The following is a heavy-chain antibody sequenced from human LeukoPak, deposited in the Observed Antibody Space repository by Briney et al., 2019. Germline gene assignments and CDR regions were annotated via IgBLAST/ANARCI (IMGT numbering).Heavy chain of an antibody. Sequence: SVKVSCKASGGTFSRYAISWVPQAPGQELEWMGKIIPIFGTANYAQKFQGRVTITTDESTSTAYMELSSLRSEDKAVYYCARDPDYYDSSGYYDYWGQGTLVTVSS. CDR1: GGTFSRYA. CDR2: IIPIFGTA. J-gene: IGHJ4*02. D-gene: IGHD3-22*01. V-gene: IGHV1-69*05. CDR3: ARDPDYYDSSGYYDY.